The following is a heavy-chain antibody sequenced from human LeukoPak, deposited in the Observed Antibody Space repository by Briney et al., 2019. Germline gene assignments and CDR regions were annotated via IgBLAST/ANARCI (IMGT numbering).Heavy chain of an antibody. D-gene: IGHD6-13*01. V-gene: IGHV1-18*01. CDR1: GYTFTSYG. CDR3: ATDIAAAGPNAFDY. Sequence: ASVKVSCKASGYTFTSYGISWVRQAARQRLEWMGWISAYNGNTNYAQKLQGRVTMTTDTSTSTAYMELRSLRSDDTAVYYCATDIAAAGPNAFDYWGQGTLVTVSS. J-gene: IGHJ4*02. CDR2: ISAYNGNT.